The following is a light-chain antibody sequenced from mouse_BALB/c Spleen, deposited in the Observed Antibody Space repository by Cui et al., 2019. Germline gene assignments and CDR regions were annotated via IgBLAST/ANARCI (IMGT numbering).Light chain of an antibody. J-gene: IGKJ1*01. CDR2: HTS. CDR1: SSESY. CDR3: QQWSSNLWT. V-gene: IGKV4-68*01. Sequence: QIVLTQSPALMSASPGETVTMTCSASSSESYMYWYQQKPRSSPKTWIYHTSYPSSGVPARCSGGGSGGSYSLTISSMEAEDDATYYCQQWSSNLWTFGGGTKLEIK.